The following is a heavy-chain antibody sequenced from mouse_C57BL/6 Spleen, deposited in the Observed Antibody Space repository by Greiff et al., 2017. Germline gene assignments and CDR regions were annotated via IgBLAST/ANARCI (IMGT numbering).Heavy chain of an antibody. CDR1: GYTFTDYE. Sequence: QVHVKQSGAELVRPGASVTLSCKASGYTFTDYEMHWVKQTPVHGLEWIGAIDPETGGTAYNQKFKGKAILTADKASSTAYMELRSLTSEDSAVYYCTTLYDVAWFAYWGQGTLVTVSA. CDR2: IDPETGGT. CDR3: TTLYDVAWFAY. V-gene: IGHV1-15*01. D-gene: IGHD2-12*01. J-gene: IGHJ3*01.